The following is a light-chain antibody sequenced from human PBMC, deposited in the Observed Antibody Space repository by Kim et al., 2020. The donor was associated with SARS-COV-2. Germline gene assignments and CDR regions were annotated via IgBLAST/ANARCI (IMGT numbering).Light chain of an antibody. J-gene: IGKJ1*01. V-gene: IGKV3-20*01. Sequence: APGERATLACRARQSGSSSYLAWYQQKPGQAPRLLIYGASSRATGIPDRFSGSGSGTDFTLTISRLEPEDFAVYYCQQYGSSATFGQGTKVDIK. CDR1: QSGSSSY. CDR2: GAS. CDR3: QQYGSSAT.